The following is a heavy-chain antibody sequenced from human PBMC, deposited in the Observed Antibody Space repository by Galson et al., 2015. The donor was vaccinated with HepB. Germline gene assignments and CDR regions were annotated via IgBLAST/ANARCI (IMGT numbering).Heavy chain of an antibody. CDR1: GDSVSSHSAA. Sequence: CAISGDSVSSHSAAWNWIRQSPSRGLEWLGRTYYRSKWYNDYAVSVKSRITINPDTSKNQFSLQLNSVTPEDTAVYYCARDHLDTGDYYYYGMDVWGQGTTVTVSS. J-gene: IGHJ6*02. D-gene: IGHD7-27*01. V-gene: IGHV6-1*01. CDR2: TYYRSKWYN. CDR3: ARDHLDTGDYYYYGMDV.